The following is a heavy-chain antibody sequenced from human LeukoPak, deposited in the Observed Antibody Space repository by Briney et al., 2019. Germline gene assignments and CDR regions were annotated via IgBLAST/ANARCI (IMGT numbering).Heavy chain of an antibody. D-gene: IGHD5-24*01. V-gene: IGHV3-21*01. CDR1: GFTFSSYS. CDR3: ARDLSPDVEMATIGYDY. J-gene: IGHJ4*02. Sequence: GGSLRLSCAASGFTFSSYSMNWVRQAPGKGLEWVSSISSSSSYIYYADSVKGRFTISRDNAKNSLYLQMNSLRAEDTAVYYCARDLSPDVEMATIGYDYWCQGTLVTVAS. CDR2: ISSSSSYI.